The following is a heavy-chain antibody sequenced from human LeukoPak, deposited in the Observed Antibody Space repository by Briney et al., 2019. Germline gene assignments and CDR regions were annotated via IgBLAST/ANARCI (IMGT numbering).Heavy chain of an antibody. CDR3: ASSYDSSGYYSADFDY. D-gene: IGHD3-22*01. V-gene: IGHV3-30-3*01. J-gene: IGHJ4*02. CDR2: ISDDGSNK. Sequence: GGSLRLSCAASGFTFSSYAMHWVRQAPGKGLEWVAVISDDGSNKYYADSVKGRFTISRDNSKNTLYLQMNSLRAEDTAVYYCASSYDSSGYYSADFDYWGQGTLVTVSS. CDR1: GFTFSSYA.